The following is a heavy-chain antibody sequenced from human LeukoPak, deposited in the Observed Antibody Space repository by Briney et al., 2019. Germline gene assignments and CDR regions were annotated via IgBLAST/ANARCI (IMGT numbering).Heavy chain of an antibody. CDR1: GFTFSSYA. V-gene: IGHV3-23*01. CDR2: ISSSGSTT. Sequence: GGSLRLSCAASGFTFSSYAMSWVRQVPGKGLEWLSAISSSGSTTYYADSVKGRFTISRDNSKNTLYLQMSSLRAEDTAVYYCAEKKNFYFDYWGQGTLVTVSS. CDR3: AEKKNFYFDY. J-gene: IGHJ4*02. D-gene: IGHD1-7*01.